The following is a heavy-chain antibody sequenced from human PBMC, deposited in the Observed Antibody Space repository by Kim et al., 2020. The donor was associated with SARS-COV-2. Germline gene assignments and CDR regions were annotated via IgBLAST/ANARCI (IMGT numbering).Heavy chain of an antibody. CDR1: GGSISSYY. CDR3: TRASSGMDV. Sequence: SETLSLTCTVSGGSISSYYWNWIRQSPGKGLEWIGSIYYGGGTNYNPSLKSRLTISVDTSKNQFSLRLSSVTAADTAVYYCTRASSGMDVWGQGTTVTVSS. CDR2: IYYGGGT. J-gene: IGHJ6*02. V-gene: IGHV4-59*13.